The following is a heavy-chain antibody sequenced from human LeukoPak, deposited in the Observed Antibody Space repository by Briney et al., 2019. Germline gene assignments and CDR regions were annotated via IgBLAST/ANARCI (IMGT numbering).Heavy chain of an antibody. V-gene: IGHV3-21*01. J-gene: IGHJ2*01. Sequence: PGGSLRLSCAASGFTFSSYSMNWVRQAPGKGLEWVSSISSSSSYIYYADSVKGRFTISRDNAKNSLYLQMNSLRAEDTAVYYCARPHDYGDASGWFFDLWGRGTLVTVSP. D-gene: IGHD4-17*01. CDR2: ISSSSSYI. CDR3: ARPHDYGDASGWFFDL. CDR1: GFTFSSYS.